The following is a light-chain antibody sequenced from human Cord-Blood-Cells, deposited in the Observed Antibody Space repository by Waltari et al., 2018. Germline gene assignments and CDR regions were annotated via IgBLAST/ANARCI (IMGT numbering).Light chain of an antibody. CDR1: ALPKQY. CDR3: QSADSSGTYVV. J-gene: IGLJ2*01. CDR2: KDS. V-gene: IGLV3-25*02. Sequence: SYELTQPPSVSVPPGQTARITCSGDALPKQYAYWYQQKPGQAPVLVIYKDSGRPSGIPVPFSGSSSGTRVTWSISVFQAEDEADYYCQSADSSGTYVVFGGGTKLTVL.